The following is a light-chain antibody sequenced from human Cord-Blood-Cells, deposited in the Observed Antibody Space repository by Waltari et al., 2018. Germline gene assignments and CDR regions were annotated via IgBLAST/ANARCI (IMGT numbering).Light chain of an antibody. CDR1: SSDVGGYNY. CDR2: DVS. V-gene: IGLV2-11*01. J-gene: IGLJ2*01. CDR3: CSYAGSYTFVV. Sequence: QSALTQPRSVSGSPGQSVTISCTGTSSDVGGYNYVSWDQQHPGKPPKLMIYDVSKRPSGVPDRFSGSKSGNTASLTISGLQAEDEADYYCCSYAGSYTFVVFGGGTKLTVL.